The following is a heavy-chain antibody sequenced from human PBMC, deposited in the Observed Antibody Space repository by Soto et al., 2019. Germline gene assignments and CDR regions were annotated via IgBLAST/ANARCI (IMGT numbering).Heavy chain of an antibody. Sequence: GASVKVSCKASGYTFTSYYMHWVRQAPGQGLEWMGIINPSGGSTSYAQKFQGRVTMTRDTSTSTVYMELSSVTAADTAVYYCARDQIGYCSGGSCEDGPTFDPWGQGSLVTVS. J-gene: IGHJ5*02. D-gene: IGHD2-15*01. V-gene: IGHV1-46*01. CDR2: INPSGGST. CDR1: GYTFTSYY. CDR3: ARDQIGYCSGGSCEDGPTFDP.